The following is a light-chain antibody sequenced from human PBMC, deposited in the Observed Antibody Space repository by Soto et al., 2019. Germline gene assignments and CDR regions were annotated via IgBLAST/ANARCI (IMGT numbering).Light chain of an antibody. CDR1: QSVSSS. J-gene: IGKJ1*01. Sequence: EIVVMQSPATLSVSPGERVTLSCRASQSVSSSLAWYQQRPGQAPRLLIYDTSTRAAGIAARFSGSGSGTEFTLTISSLXSEDSAVYYCQQYVHWPPGAFGQGTKVDIK. CDR3: QQYVHWPPGA. CDR2: DTS. V-gene: IGKV3-15*01.